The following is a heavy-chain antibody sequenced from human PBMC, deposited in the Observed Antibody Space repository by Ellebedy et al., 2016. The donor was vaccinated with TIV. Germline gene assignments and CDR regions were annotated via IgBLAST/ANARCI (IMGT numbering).Heavy chain of an antibody. Sequence: PGGSLRLSCAASGFTFSSFAMGWVRQTPGKGLEGVSGLYGSGRGIFYSDSVKGRFTISRDNTKNSMFLQMNSLRAEDTAVYYCATTDYGLDVWGHGTTVTVSS. CDR3: ATTDYGLDV. J-gene: IGHJ6*02. V-gene: IGHV3-23*01. CDR2: LYGSGRGI. CDR1: GFTFSSFA.